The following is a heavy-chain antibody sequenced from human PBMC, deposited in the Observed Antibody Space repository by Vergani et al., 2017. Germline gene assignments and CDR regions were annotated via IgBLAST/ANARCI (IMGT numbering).Heavy chain of an antibody. CDR3: AGDAIDHDAFDI. J-gene: IGHJ3*02. CDR1: GGSISSGGYY. D-gene: IGHD2/OR15-2a*01. Sequence: QVQLQESGPGLVKPSQTLSLTCTVSGGSISSGGYYWSWNRQHPGKGLEWIGYTYYSGSTYYNPSLKSRVTISVDTSKNQFSLKLSSVTAADTAVYYCAGDAIDHDAFDIWGQGTMVTVSS. CDR2: TYYSGST. V-gene: IGHV4-31*03.